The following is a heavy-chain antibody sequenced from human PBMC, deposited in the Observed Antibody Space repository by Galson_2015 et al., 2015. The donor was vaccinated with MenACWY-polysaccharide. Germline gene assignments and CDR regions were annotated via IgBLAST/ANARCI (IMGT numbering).Heavy chain of an antibody. J-gene: IGHJ6*02. D-gene: IGHD5-12*01. CDR2: ISGSGGST. V-gene: IGHV3-23*01. CDR1: GFTFSSFA. CDR3: AKAKVYSGYDYNYYYYYYGMDV. Sequence: SLRLSCAASGFTFSSFAVSWVRQAPEKGLEWLSTISGSGGSTYYADSVKGRFTISRDNPKNTLYLQMNSLRAEDTAVYYCAKAKVYSGYDYNYYYYYYGMDVWGQGTTVTVSS.